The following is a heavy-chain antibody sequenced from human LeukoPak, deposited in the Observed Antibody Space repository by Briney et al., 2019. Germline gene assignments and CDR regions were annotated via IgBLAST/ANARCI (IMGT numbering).Heavy chain of an antibody. V-gene: IGHV4-39*02. CDR3: ASNRGYTYGLDA. J-gene: IGHJ4*02. CDR2: IYYGGST. D-gene: IGHD5-18*01. CDR1: GGSISSSTYY. Sequence: SETLSLTCTVSGGSISSSTYYWGWIRQPPGKGLEWVGSIYYGGSTYYNPSLKSRVAISVDPSKNYFSLNLRSVTAADAGVYYCASNRGYTYGLDAWGQGALVTVSS.